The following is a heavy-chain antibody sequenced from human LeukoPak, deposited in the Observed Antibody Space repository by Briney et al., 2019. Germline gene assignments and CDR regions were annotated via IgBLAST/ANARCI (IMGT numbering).Heavy chain of an antibody. CDR3: ARHKHTSGFYYYFDI. CDR1: SGSISTYT. V-gene: IGHV4-59*08. CDR2: IDYSGST. D-gene: IGHD3-22*01. J-gene: IGHJ3*02. Sequence: PSETLSLTCSVSSGSISTYTWSWLRQPPGKELEWIGYIDYSGSTNYNPNLKSRVTISRDTSKNQFSLKLSSVTAADTAVYYCARHKHTSGFYYYFDIWGQGTLVTVSS.